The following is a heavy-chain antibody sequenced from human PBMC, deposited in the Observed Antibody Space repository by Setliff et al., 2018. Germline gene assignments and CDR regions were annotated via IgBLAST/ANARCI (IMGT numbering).Heavy chain of an antibody. V-gene: IGHV4-38-2*02. Sequence: PSETLSLTCAVSGFPITSGYYWGWVRQPPGMGLEWIASMYHGGNTYYNPSLESRVTISEDTSKNQFSLRLTSVTAADTAVYYCARDITREPYTGGFYHFDPWGQGALVTVSS. CDR3: ARDITREPYTGGFYHFDP. CDR1: GFPITSGYY. J-gene: IGHJ5*02. D-gene: IGHD3-16*01. CDR2: MYHGGNT.